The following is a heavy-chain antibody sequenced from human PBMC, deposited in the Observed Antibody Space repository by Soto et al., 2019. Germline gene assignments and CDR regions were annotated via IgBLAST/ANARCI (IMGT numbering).Heavy chain of an antibody. CDR1: GFTFSGYG. CDR2: IPFEGSKK. D-gene: IGHD6-6*01. J-gene: IGHJ5*02. CDR3: AKGGSSSARYFDT. Sequence: QVQLVESGGGVVQPGRSLRLSCAASGFTFSGYGMHWVRQAPGKGLEWVAVIPFEGSKKYYANSVEGRFTISRDNSKNTLFLQMNSLRAEDTAVYYCAKGGSSSARYFDTWGQGTLVTVSS. V-gene: IGHV3-30*18.